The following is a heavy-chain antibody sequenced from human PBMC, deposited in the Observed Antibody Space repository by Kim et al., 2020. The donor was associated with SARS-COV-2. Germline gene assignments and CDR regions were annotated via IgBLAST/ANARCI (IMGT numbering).Heavy chain of an antibody. V-gene: IGHV3-23*01. CDR2: ISGSGGST. Sequence: GGSLRLSCAASGFTFSSYAMSWVRQAPGKGLEWVSAISGSGGSTYYADSVKGRFTISRDNSKNTLYLQMNSLRAEDTAVYYCAKAGSKGYYYGSGSYFDYWGQGTLVTVSS. CDR1: GFTFSSYA. D-gene: IGHD3-10*01. J-gene: IGHJ4*02. CDR3: AKAGSKGYYYGSGSYFDY.